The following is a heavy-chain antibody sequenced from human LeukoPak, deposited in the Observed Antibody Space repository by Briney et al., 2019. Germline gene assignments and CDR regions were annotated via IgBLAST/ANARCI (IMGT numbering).Heavy chain of an antibody. CDR1: GFTFSNYA. Sequence: GGSLRLSCAASGFTFSNYAMHWVRQAPGKGLEWVAVISYDGSHKFYADSVRGRFTISRDNSKNTLYLQMSSLRGEDTAVYFCAKDQRSSGPAVWGLYVRGQGTTVTVSS. CDR3: AKDQRSSGPAVWGLYV. CDR2: ISYDGSHK. D-gene: IGHD2-2*01. J-gene: IGHJ6*02. V-gene: IGHV3-30*04.